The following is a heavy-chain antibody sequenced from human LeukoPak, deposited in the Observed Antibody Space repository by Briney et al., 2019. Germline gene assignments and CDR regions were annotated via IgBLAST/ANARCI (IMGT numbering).Heavy chain of an antibody. D-gene: IGHD3-10*01. CDR1: GFTFSSYS. J-gene: IGHJ4*02. V-gene: IGHV3-7*01. Sequence: PGGSLRLSCAASGFTFSSYSMNWVRQAPGKGLEWVANIKQDGSEKYYVDSVKGRFTISRDNAKNSLYLQMNSLRVEDTAVYYCARDPSGGPKGYWGQGTLVTVSS. CDR3: ARDPSGGPKGY. CDR2: IKQDGSEK.